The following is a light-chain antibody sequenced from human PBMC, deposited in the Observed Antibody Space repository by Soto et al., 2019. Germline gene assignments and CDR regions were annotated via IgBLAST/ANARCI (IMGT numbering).Light chain of an antibody. J-gene: IGLJ2*01. CDR1: TGAVTSGHY. CDR2: DTS. CDR3: LLSYSGADVV. V-gene: IGLV7-46*01. Sequence: QAVVTQEPSRTVSPGGTVTLTCGSSTGAVTSGHYPYWFQQKPGQAPRTLIYDTSNKHSWTPARFSGSLLGGKAALTLSGAQPEDEAEYYCLLSYSGADVVFGGGTKLTVL.